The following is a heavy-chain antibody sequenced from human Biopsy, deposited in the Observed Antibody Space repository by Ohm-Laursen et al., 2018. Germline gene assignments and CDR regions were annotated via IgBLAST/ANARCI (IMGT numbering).Heavy chain of an antibody. CDR2: IMPAFGVV. D-gene: IGHD6-6*01. V-gene: IGHV1-69*13. CDR3: ARGEAARVNDNYRYRLDH. CDR1: GGNLRSYG. J-gene: IGHJ6*02. Sequence: SVKVSCKASGGNLRSYGISWVRQAPGQGLEWMGGIMPAFGVVNYGQNFEGRVTIDADDSATTVDLSSLTSEDTAVYYCARGEAARVNDNYRYRLDHWGQGTTVVVSS.